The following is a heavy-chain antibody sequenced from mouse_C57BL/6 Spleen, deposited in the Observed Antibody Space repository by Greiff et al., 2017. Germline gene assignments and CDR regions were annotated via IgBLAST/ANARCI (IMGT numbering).Heavy chain of an antibody. J-gene: IGHJ1*03. Sequence: EVQRVESGGDLVKPGGSLKLSCAASGFTFSSYGMSWVRQTPAKRLEWVATISSGGSYTYYPDSVKGRFTISRDNAKNTLYLQMSSLKSEDTAMYYCARLYCGSPYWYFDVWGTGTTVTVSS. CDR2: ISSGGSYT. D-gene: IGHD1-1*01. V-gene: IGHV5-6*01. CDR3: ARLYCGSPYWYFDV. CDR1: GFTFSSYG.